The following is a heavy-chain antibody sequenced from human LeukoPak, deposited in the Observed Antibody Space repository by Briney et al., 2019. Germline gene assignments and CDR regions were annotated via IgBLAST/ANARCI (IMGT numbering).Heavy chain of an antibody. CDR1: GGSISSSSYY. Sequence: TASETLSLTCTVSGGSISSSSYYWGWIRQPPWKGLEWIGSIYYSGSTYYNPSLKSRVTISVDTSKNQFSLKLSSVTAADTAVYYCARAKRYYDSSGYMENWFDPWGQGTLVTVSS. D-gene: IGHD3-22*01. CDR2: IYYSGST. V-gene: IGHV4-39*01. J-gene: IGHJ5*02. CDR3: ARAKRYYDSSGYMENWFDP.